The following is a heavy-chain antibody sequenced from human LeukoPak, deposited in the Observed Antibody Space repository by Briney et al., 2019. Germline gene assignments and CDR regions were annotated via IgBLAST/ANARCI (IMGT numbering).Heavy chain of an antibody. CDR3: ARVGDYYDSRGYSTDAFDI. CDR1: GFTFSDHY. J-gene: IGHJ3*02. CDR2: IRNRAKSYTT. Sequence: YPGGSLRLSCAASGFTFSDHYMDWVRQAPGKGLEWVGRIRNRAKSYTTQYAPSVKDRFTISRDDSRNSLYLQMNSLKTEDTAVYFCARVGDYYDSRGYSTDAFDIWGQGTMVTVSS. V-gene: IGHV3-72*01. D-gene: IGHD3-22*01.